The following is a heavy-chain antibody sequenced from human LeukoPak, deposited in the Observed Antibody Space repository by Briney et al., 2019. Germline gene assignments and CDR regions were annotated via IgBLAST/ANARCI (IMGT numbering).Heavy chain of an antibody. CDR2: ISYDGSNK. J-gene: IGHJ4*02. CDR1: GFTFSSYG. CDR3: ASSSWDY. V-gene: IGHV3-30*03. D-gene: IGHD6-13*01. Sequence: PGGSLRLSCAASGFTFSSYGMHWVRQAPGKGQEWVAVISYDGSNKYYADSVKGRFTTSRDNSKNTLYLQMNSLRAEDTAVYYCASSSWDYWGQGTLVTVSS.